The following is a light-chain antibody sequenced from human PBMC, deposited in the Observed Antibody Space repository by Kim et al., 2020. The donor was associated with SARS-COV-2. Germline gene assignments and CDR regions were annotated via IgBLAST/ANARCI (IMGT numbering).Light chain of an antibody. CDR1: QSVSSY. CDR2: GAS. Sequence: EIVLTQSPGTLSLSPRERATLSCRASQSVSSYLAWYQQKPGQAPRLLIYGASSRATGIPDRFSGSGSGTDFTLTINRLEPEDFAVYYCQQYGSSFGQGTKVDIK. CDR3: QQYGSS. V-gene: IGKV3-20*01. J-gene: IGKJ1*01.